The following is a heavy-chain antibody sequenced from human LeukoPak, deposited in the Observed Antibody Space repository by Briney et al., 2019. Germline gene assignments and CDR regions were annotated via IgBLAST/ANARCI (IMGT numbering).Heavy chain of an antibody. V-gene: IGHV3-53*01. J-gene: IGHJ4*02. CDR2: IYSGGST. CDR3: ARCFLRSYYFDY. D-gene: IGHD3-3*01. Sequence: PGGSLRLSCAASGFTVSSNYMSWVRQAPGKGLEWVSVIYSGGSTYYADSVKGRFTISRDNSKNTLYLQMNSLRAEDTAVYYCARCFLRSYYFDYWGQGTLVTVSS. CDR1: GFTVSSNY.